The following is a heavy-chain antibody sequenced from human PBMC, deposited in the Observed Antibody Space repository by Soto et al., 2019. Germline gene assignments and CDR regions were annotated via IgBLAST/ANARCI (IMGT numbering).Heavy chain of an antibody. CDR3: ARRSSGWYFDY. J-gene: IGHJ4*02. CDR2: ISGSGGST. Sequence: EVQLLESGGGLVQPGGSLGLSCAPSGFTFSSYAMSWVRQAPGKGLEWVSAISGSGGSTYYADSVKGRFTISRDNSKNTLYLQMNSLRAEDTAVYYCARRSSGWYFDYWGQGTLVTVSS. D-gene: IGHD6-19*01. CDR1: GFTFSSYA. V-gene: IGHV3-23*01.